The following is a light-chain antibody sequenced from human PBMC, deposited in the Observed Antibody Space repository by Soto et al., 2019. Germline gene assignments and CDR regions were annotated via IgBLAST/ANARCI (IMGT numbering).Light chain of an antibody. CDR1: QSISGN. CDR3: QQYNSWTLIS. J-gene: IGKJ5*01. CDR2: AAT. V-gene: IGKV3-15*01. Sequence: ELMMTQSPATLSVSPGERATLSCRASQSISGNIAWYQQKPGQAPRLLIYAATIRASGIPARFSGTGFGREFTLSISSLPSEDSAVYYCQQYNSWTLISLGQGTRLEIK.